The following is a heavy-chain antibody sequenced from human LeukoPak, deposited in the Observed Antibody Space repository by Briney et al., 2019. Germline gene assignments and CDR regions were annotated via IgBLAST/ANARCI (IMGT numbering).Heavy chain of an antibody. CDR3: ASNPGFLGYCSSSSCYFDY. CDR1: GGTFSSYA. D-gene: IGHD2-2*01. Sequence: VASVKVSCKASGGTFSSYAISWVRQAPGQGLEWMGGIIPIFGTAKYAQKFQGRVTITADESTSTACMELSSLRSEDTAVYYCASNPGFLGYCSSSSCYFDYWGQGTLVTVPS. V-gene: IGHV1-69*13. J-gene: IGHJ4*02. CDR2: IIPIFGTA.